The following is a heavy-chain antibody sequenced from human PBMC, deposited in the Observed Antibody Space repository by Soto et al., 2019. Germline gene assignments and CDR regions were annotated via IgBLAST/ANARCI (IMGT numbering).Heavy chain of an antibody. V-gene: IGHV4-59*01. D-gene: IGHD3-3*01. CDR1: GGSISSYY. Sequence: SETLSLTCTVSGGSISSYYWSWIRQPPGKGLEWIGYIYYSGSTNYNPSLKSRVTISVDTSKNQFSLKLSSVTAADTAVYYCARGTYYDFWSGIGWFDPWGQRTLVTVSS. J-gene: IGHJ5*02. CDR3: ARGTYYDFWSGIGWFDP. CDR2: IYYSGST.